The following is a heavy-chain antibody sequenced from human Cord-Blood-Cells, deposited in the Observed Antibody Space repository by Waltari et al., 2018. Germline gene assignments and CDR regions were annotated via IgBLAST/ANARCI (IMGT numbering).Heavy chain of an antibody. CDR3: ARTLHCSGGSCYSMDY. CDR2: IKHSGST. D-gene: IGHD2-15*01. CDR1: GGSFSGYY. Sequence: QVQLQQWGAGLLKPSETLSLTCAVYGGSFSGYYWSWIRQPPGKGLEWIGEIKHSGSTNYTPSLRSRVTISVDTSKNQFSLKLSSVTDADTAVYYCARTLHCSGGSCYSMDYWGQGTLVTVSS. J-gene: IGHJ4*02. V-gene: IGHV4-34*01.